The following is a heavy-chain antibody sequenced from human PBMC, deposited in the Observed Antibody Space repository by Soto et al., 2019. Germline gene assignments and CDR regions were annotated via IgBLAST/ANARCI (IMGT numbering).Heavy chain of an antibody. D-gene: IGHD6-19*01. CDR2: ISSSSSYI. V-gene: IGHV3-21*01. J-gene: IGHJ4*02. CDR1: GFTFSSYS. Sequence: GGSLRLSCAASGFTFSSYSMNWVRQAPGKGLEWVSSISSSSSYIYYADSVKGRFTISRDNAKNSLYLQMNSLRAEDTAVYYCARDAYSSGWYAYWGQGTLVTVSS. CDR3: ARDAYSSGWYAY.